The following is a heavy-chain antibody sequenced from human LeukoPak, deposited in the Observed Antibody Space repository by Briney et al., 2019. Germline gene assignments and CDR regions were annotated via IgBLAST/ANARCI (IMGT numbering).Heavy chain of an antibody. J-gene: IGHJ6*02. CDR2: LSAGGDTT. Sequence: PGGSLRLSCAASGFPFSSYAMSWVRQAPGKGLEWVSGLSAGGDTTYYADSVKGRFTISRDNSKNTLYLQMNSLRAEDTAVYYCAKDVLTFPSYGMDVWGQGTTVTVSS. CDR3: AKDVLTFPSYGMDV. D-gene: IGHD2/OR15-2a*01. V-gene: IGHV3-23*01. CDR1: GFPFSSYA.